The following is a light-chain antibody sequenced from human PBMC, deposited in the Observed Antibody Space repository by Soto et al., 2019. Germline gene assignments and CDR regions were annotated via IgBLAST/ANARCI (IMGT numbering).Light chain of an antibody. CDR3: ASYTSRGTRV. CDR1: SSDVGGYNY. J-gene: IGLJ1*01. CDR2: EVT. V-gene: IGLV2-14*01. Sequence: QSVLIQPASVSGSPGQSITISCTGTSSDVGGYNYVSWYQQRPGKAPKFMIYEVTNRPSGVSNRFSGSKSGNTASLTISGLQAEDEADYYCASYTSRGTRVFGTGTKLTVL.